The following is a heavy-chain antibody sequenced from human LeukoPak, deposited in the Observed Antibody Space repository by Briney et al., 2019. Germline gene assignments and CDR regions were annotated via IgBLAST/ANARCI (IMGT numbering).Heavy chain of an antibody. Sequence: GASVKVSCKASGYTFTSYYMHWVRQAPGQGLECKGIINPSGGSTSYAQKFQGRVTMTRDTSTSTVYMELSSLRSEDTAVYYCASYYYDSSGSYGWFDPWGQGTLVTVSS. V-gene: IGHV1-46*01. CDR1: GYTFTSYY. CDR3: ASYYYDSSGSYGWFDP. CDR2: INPSGGST. D-gene: IGHD3-22*01. J-gene: IGHJ5*02.